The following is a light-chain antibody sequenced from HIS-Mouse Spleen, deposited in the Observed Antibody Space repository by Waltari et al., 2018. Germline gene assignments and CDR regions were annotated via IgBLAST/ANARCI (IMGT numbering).Light chain of an antibody. V-gene: IGLV1-44*01. J-gene: IGLJ1*01. CDR2: SNN. CDR1: SSNIGSNT. CDR3: AAWDDSLNGYV. Sequence: QSVLTQPPSASGTPGPRVTISFSGSSSNIGSNTVTLYQQPPGPAPKLLIYSNNQRPSGVPDRFSGSKSGTSASLAISGLQSEDEADYYCAAWDDSLNGYVFGTGTKVTVL.